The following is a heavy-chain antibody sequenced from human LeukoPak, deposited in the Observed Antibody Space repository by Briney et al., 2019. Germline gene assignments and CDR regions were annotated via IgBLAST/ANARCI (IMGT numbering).Heavy chain of an antibody. CDR3: ARKGNYYGSGSHDY. V-gene: IGHV1-18*01. CDR1: GYTFTSYA. Sequence: GASVKVSCKASGYTFTSYAISWVRQAPGQGLEWMGWISAYNGNTNYAQKLQGRVTMTTDTSTSTAYMELRSLRSDDTAVYYCARKGNYYGSGSHDYWGQGTLVTDSS. CDR2: ISAYNGNT. D-gene: IGHD3-10*01. J-gene: IGHJ4*02.